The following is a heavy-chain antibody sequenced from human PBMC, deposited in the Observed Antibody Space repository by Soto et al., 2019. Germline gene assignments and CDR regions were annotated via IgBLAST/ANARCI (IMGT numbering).Heavy chain of an antibody. J-gene: IGHJ6*02. Sequence: GESLKISCKGSGYSFTSYWIGWVRQMPGKGLEWMGIIYPGDSDTRYSPSFQGQVTISADKSISTAYLQWSSLKASDTAMYYCARSYYYDSSGYYLLRYGMDVWGQGTTVTVSS. V-gene: IGHV5-51*01. CDR2: IYPGDSDT. D-gene: IGHD3-22*01. CDR1: GYSFTSYW. CDR3: ARSYYYDSSGYYLLRYGMDV.